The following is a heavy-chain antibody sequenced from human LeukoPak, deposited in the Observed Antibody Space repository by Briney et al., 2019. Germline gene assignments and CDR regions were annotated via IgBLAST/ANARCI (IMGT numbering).Heavy chain of an antibody. CDR3: AKPSGTFNWNDVGLDY. J-gene: IGHJ4*02. V-gene: IGHV3-23*01. D-gene: IGHD1-1*01. Sequence: GGSLRLSCAASGFTFSTNPMSWVRQAPGKGLEWVSAISDTRTYYADAVKGRFTISRDNSKNTVFLQMNSLRAEDTAVYYCAKPSGTFNWNDVGLDYWGQGTLVTVSS. CDR1: GFTFSTNP. CDR2: ISDTRT.